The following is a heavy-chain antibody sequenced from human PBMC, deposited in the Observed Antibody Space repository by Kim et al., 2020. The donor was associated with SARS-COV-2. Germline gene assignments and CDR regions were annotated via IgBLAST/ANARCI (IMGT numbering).Heavy chain of an antibody. D-gene: IGHD5-18*01. CDR1: GASISSSTHY. J-gene: IGHJ4*02. V-gene: IGHV4-39*01. CDR2: VYYSGVT. CDR3: VRYRYGSMADD. Sequence: SETLSLTCSVSGASISSSTHYWGWIRQPPGKGLEWIGSVYYSGVTYYSPSLRSRLTMSVDTSKNQFSLRLSSVTGADTAMYYCVRYRYGSMADDWGQGTL.